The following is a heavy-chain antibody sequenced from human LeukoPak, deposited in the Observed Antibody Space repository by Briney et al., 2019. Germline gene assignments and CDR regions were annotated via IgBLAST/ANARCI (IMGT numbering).Heavy chain of an antibody. J-gene: IGHJ4*02. CDR2: IIPIFGTA. Sequence: GASVKVSCKASGGTFSSYAISWVRQAPGQGLEWMGGIIPIFGTANYAQKFQGRVTITTDESTSTAYKELSSLRSEDTAVYYCARSRDEDYDFWSGYFFGYWGQGTLVTVSS. CDR1: GGTFSSYA. V-gene: IGHV1-69*05. CDR3: ARSRDEDYDFWSGYFFGY. D-gene: IGHD3-3*01.